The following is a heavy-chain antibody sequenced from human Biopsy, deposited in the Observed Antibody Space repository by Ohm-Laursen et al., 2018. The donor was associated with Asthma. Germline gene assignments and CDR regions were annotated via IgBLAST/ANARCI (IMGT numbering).Heavy chain of an antibody. Sequence: SLRLSCAASGLKFDEYTMHWVRQAPGKGLEWVSGISWNSATIGYADSVEGRFTISRDNAKNSVFPHMDSLRPEDTAFYYCAKVRSDWVITESFDYWGQGVLVTVSS. D-gene: IGHD3-22*01. V-gene: IGHV3-9*01. CDR1: GLKFDEYT. CDR2: ISWNSATI. CDR3: AKVRSDWVITESFDY. J-gene: IGHJ4*02.